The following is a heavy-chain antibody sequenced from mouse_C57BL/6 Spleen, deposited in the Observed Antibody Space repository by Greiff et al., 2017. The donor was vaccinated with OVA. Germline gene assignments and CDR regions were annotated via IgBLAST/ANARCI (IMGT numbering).Heavy chain of an antibody. CDR3: ARRDDYDYAMDY. CDR2: IYPGSGST. J-gene: IGHJ4*01. CDR1: GYTFTSYW. V-gene: IGHV1-55*01. D-gene: IGHD2-4*01. Sequence: VKLQQPGAELVKPGASVKMSCKASGYTFTSYWITWVKQRPGQGLEWIGDIYPGSGSTNYNEKFKSKATLTVDTSSSTAYMQLSSLTSEDSAVYYCARRDDYDYAMDYWGQGTSVTVSS.